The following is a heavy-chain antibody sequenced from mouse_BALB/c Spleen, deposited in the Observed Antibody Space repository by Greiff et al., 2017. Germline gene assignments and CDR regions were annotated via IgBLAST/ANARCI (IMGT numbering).Heavy chain of an antibody. D-gene: IGHD2-3*01. CDR2: IWAGGST. V-gene: IGHV2-9*02. J-gene: IGHJ3*01. Sequence: VKVVESGPGLVAPSQSLSITCTVSGFSLTSYGVHWVRQPPGKGLEWLGVIWAGGSTNYNSALMSRLSISKDNSKSQVFLKMNSLQTDDTAMYYCARDHGYSWFAYWGQGTLVTVSA. CDR1: GFSLTSYG. CDR3: ARDHGYSWFAY.